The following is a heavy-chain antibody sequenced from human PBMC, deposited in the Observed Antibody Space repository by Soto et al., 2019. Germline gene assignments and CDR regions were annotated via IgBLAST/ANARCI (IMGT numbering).Heavy chain of an antibody. D-gene: IGHD2-21*02. CDR3: ARGVHSIVVLTPFPEAFDI. V-gene: IGHV4-30-2*01. CDR1: GGSISSDGYS. J-gene: IGHJ3*02. Sequence: SETLTLTCAVSGGSISSDGYSWIWVRQRPGTGLEWIGYIYHSGTTYYNPSLKRRVTISVDRSKNQFSLNLSSVTAAYPDVYYCARGVHSIVVLTPFPEAFDIWGQETMVTDS. CDR2: IYHSGTT.